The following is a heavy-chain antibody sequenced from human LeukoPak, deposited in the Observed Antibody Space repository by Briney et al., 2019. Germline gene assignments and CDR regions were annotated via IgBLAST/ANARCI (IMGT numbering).Heavy chain of an antibody. D-gene: IGHD4-17*01. J-gene: IGHJ4*02. CDR2: IRSDGTT. Sequence: GSLRLSCAASGFIASNKYMSWVRQAPGKGLGWVSTIRSDGTTDYADSVKGRFTISRDGSKNTLYLQMNSLRVEDTAVYSCARRRGGYGEGELDYWGQGTLVTVSS. CDR1: GFIASNKY. V-gene: IGHV3-66*04. CDR3: ARRRGGYGEGELDY.